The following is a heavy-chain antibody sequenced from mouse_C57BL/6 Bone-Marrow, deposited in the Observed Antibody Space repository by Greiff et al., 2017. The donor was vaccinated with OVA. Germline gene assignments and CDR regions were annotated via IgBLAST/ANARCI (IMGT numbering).Heavy chain of an antibody. J-gene: IGHJ2*01. CDR2: ISYDGSN. Sequence: EVKLEESGPGLVKPSQSLSLTCSVTGYSITSGYYWNWIRQFPGNKLEWMGYISYDGSNNYNPSLKNRISITRDTSKNQFFLKLNSVTTEDTATYYCARRIYYGSVDYWGQGTTLTVSS. V-gene: IGHV3-6*01. CDR1: GYSITSGYY. CDR3: ARRIYYGSVDY. D-gene: IGHD1-1*01.